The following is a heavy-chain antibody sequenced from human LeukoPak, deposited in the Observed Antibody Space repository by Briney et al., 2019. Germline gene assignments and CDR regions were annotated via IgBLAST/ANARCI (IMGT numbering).Heavy chain of an antibody. J-gene: IGHJ3*02. D-gene: IGHD6-13*01. CDR2: ISSSRGNTI. Sequence: GGSLGLSCAASGFTCSRYAMNWVRQAPGKGLEWISYISSSRGNTIYYADSVRGRFTISRDDAKNSLYLQMHSLRAEDTAVYYCAREVAGDCTSWLHAFDIWGQGTMVTVSS. CDR3: AREVAGDCTSWLHAFDI. CDR1: GFTCSRYA. V-gene: IGHV3-48*04.